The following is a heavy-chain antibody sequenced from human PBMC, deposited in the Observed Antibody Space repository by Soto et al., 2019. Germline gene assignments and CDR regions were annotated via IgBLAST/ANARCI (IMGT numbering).Heavy chain of an antibody. CDR2: MNPNSGNT. Sequence: ASVKVSFKASGYAFTSYDINWVRQATGQGLEWMGWMNPNSGNTGYAQKFQGRVTMTRNTSISTAYMELSSLRSEDTAVYYCARNKYLTWGSTNGVCPFDYWGQGTLVTVSS. J-gene: IGHJ4*02. CDR3: ARNKYLTWGSTNGVCPFDY. D-gene: IGHD2-8*01. V-gene: IGHV1-8*01. CDR1: GYAFTSYD.